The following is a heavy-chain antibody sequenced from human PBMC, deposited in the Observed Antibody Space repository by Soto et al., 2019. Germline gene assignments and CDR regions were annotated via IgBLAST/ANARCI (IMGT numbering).Heavy chain of an antibody. CDR1: GGTFSSYT. Sequence: GASVKVSCKASGGTFSSYTISWVRQAPGQGLEWMGRIIPILGIANYAQKFQGWVTMTRDTSISTAYMELSRLRSDDTAVYYCARGARGGAFDIWGQGTMVTVSS. CDR3: ARGARGGAFDI. D-gene: IGHD2-15*01. V-gene: IGHV1-69*02. CDR2: IIPILGIA. J-gene: IGHJ3*02.